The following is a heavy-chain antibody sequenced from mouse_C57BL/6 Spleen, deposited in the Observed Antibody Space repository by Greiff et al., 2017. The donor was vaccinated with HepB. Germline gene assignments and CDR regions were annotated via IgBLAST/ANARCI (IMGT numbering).Heavy chain of an antibody. J-gene: IGHJ1*03. CDR2: IDPSDSET. V-gene: IGHV1-52*01. CDR1: GYTFTSYW. CDR3: ARVGGYYWYFDV. Sequence: VQLQQPGAELVRPGSSVKLSCKASGYTFTSYWMHWVKQRPIQGLEWIGNIDPSDSETHYNQKFKDKATLTVDKSSSTAYMQLSSLTSEDSAVYYCARVGGYYWYFDVWGTGTTVTVSS. D-gene: IGHD1-1*02.